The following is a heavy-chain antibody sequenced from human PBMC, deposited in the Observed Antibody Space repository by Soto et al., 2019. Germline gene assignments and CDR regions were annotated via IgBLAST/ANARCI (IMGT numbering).Heavy chain of an antibody. Sequence: QVQLVESGGGVVQPGRSLRLSCAASGFTFSSYGMHWVRQAPGKGLEWVAVIWYDGSNKYYADSVKGRFTISRDNSKNTLYLQMNSLRAEDTAVYYCARDRIPAAIQACDYWGQGTLVTVSS. CDR3: ARDRIPAAIQACDY. D-gene: IGHD2-2*02. CDR1: GFTFSSYG. CDR2: IWYDGSNK. J-gene: IGHJ4*02. V-gene: IGHV3-33*01.